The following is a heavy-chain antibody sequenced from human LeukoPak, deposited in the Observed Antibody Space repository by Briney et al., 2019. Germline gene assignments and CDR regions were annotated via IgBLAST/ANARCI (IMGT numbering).Heavy chain of an antibody. D-gene: IGHD3-16*01. CDR1: GGSISSTTYY. CDR3: VRGSTLRHYQY. CDR2: IYYSGST. Sequence: KPSETLSLTCTVSGGSISSTTYYWGWIRRPPGKGLEWIGSIYYSGSTYYNPSLKSRTTVSVDTSKNQFSLMLSSVTAADTAVYYCVRGSTLRHYQYWGQGTLVTVSS. V-gene: IGHV4-39*01. J-gene: IGHJ4*02.